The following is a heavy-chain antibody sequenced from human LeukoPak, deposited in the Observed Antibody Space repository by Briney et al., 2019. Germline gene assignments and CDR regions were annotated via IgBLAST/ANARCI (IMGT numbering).Heavy chain of an antibody. Sequence: GGSLRLSCAASGFTFSSYGMHWVRQAPGKGLEWVAVISYDGSNKYYADSVRGRFTISRDNSKNTLYLQMNSLRAEDTAVYYCAKDQEDFWSGYSDWGQGTLVTVSS. CDR3: AKDQEDFWSGYSD. CDR1: GFTFSSYG. D-gene: IGHD3-3*01. V-gene: IGHV3-30*18. CDR2: ISYDGSNK. J-gene: IGHJ4*02.